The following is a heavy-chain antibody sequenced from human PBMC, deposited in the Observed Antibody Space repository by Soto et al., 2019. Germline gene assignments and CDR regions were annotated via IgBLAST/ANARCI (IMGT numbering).Heavy chain of an antibody. CDR3: ARSAEDSDYYYYGLDV. D-gene: IGHD2-15*01. CDR1: GDSVSSSSVA. J-gene: IGHJ6*02. V-gene: IGHV6-1*01. CDR2: TYYRSRWYS. Sequence: SQTLSMTCVISGDSVSSSSVAWNWVRQSPSRGLEWLGRTYYRSRWYSDFAVSVRGRIVINADTSKNQFSLQLNSVTPEDTAVYFCARSAEDSDYYYYGLDVWGQGTTVTVSS.